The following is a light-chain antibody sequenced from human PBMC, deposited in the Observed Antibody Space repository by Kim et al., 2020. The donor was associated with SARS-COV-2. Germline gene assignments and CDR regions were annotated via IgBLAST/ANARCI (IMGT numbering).Light chain of an antibody. J-gene: IGLJ1*01. V-gene: IGLV1-47*01. Sequence: QSVLTQPPSASGTPGQRVTISCSGGNSNIGVNPVYWYQYLPGTAPKLLIHTNDQRPSGVPDRLSGSKSGTSASLAISGLRSEDEADYYCAAWDDSLNGYVFGTGTKVTVL. CDR2: TND. CDR1: NSNIGVNP. CDR3: AAWDDSLNGYV.